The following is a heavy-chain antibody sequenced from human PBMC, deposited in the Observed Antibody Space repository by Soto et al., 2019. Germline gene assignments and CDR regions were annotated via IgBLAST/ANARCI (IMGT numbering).Heavy chain of an antibody. CDR1: GGSISSSSYY. D-gene: IGHD3-9*01. CDR2: IYYSGST. J-gene: IGHJ4*02. CDR3: ARHDWAKPFDY. Sequence: TLSLTCTVSGGSISSSSYYWGWIRQPPGKGLEWIGSIYYSGSTYYNPSFKSRVTISVDTSKNQFSLKLSSVTAADTAVYYCARHDWAKPFDYWGQGTLGTVSS. V-gene: IGHV4-39*01.